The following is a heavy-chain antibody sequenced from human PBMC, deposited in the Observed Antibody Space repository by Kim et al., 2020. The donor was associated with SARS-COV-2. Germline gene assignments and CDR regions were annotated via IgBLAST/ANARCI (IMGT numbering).Heavy chain of an antibody. D-gene: IGHD5-12*01. J-gene: IGHJ6*02. V-gene: IGHV3-21*01. CDR1: GFTFSSCD. CDR3: AGDRDAKARLGGMDV. Sequence: GGSLRLSCAASGFTFSSCDMNWVRQTPGKGLEWVSYISRYRRHTYYADAVKVRFTISRDNANNSLYLQMNSLRAEDTAVYYCAGDRDAKARLGGMDVWGQGTTVTVAS. CDR2: ISRYRRHT.